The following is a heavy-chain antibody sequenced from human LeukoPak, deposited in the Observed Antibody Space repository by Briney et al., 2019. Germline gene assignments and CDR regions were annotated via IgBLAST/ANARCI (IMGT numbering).Heavy chain of an antibody. CDR3: ARDLRSENDY. Sequence: GGSLRLSCAASGFRFSNYWMNWARQAPGRGLEWVANIKQDGSEIHYVDSVKGRFTISRDNAKNSLHLQMSSLRAEDTAVYYCARDLRSENDYWGQGTLVTVSS. CDR1: GFRFSNYW. CDR2: IKQDGSEI. V-gene: IGHV3-7*04. J-gene: IGHJ4*02.